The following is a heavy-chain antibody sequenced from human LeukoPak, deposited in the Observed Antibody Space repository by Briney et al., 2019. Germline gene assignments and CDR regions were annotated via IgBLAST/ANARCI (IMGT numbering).Heavy chain of an antibody. V-gene: IGHV3-74*01. CDR3: ARGFTIFGVVNDAFDI. Sequence: GGSLRLSCAASEFTFSSCWMHWVRQAPGKGLVWVSRINSDGSSTSYADSVKGRFTISRDNAKNTLYLQMNSLRAEDTAVYYCARGFTIFGVVNDAFDIWGQGTMVTVSS. D-gene: IGHD3-3*01. CDR1: EFTFSSCW. J-gene: IGHJ3*02. CDR2: INSDGSST.